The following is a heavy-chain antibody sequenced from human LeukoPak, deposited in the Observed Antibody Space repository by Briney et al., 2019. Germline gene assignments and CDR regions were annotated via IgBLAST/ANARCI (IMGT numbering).Heavy chain of an antibody. V-gene: IGHV4-39*07. Sequence: SGTLSLTRTVSGGSISSTCYYWGRLREPPGKGLEWIGSIDYSGSTYYNPSLKSRVPISVDTSTNQFSLKLSSVTAADTAVYYCAGVGFGDRGPSWFGPWGQGTLVTVSS. CDR2: IDYSGST. J-gene: IGHJ5*02. D-gene: IGHD3-10*01. CDR3: AGVGFGDRGPSWFGP. CDR1: GGSISSTCYY.